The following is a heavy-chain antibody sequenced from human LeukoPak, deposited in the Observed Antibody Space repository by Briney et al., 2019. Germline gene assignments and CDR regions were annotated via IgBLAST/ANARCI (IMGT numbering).Heavy chain of an antibody. Sequence: SVKVSCKASGGTFSSYAISWVRQAPGQGLEWMGGIIPIFGTANYAQKFQGRVTITADESTSTAYMELSSLRSEDTAVYYCARSDIVVVVDATQGYFDYWGQGTLVTVSS. V-gene: IGHV1-69*01. D-gene: IGHD2-15*01. CDR3: ARSDIVVVVDATQGYFDY. J-gene: IGHJ4*02. CDR2: IIPIFGTA. CDR1: GGTFSSYA.